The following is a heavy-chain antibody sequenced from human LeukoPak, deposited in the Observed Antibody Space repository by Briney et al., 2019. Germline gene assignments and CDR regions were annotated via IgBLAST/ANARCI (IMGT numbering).Heavy chain of an antibody. CDR3: ARGPQYCSSTSCYRLYYFDY. J-gene: IGHJ4*02. CDR2: MNPNSGNT. CDR1: GYTFTSYD. V-gene: IGHV1-8*03. Sequence: ASVKVSCKASGYTFTSYDINWVRQATGQGLEWMGWMNPNSGNTGYAQKFQGRVTITRNTSISTAYMELSSLRSEDTAVYHCARGPQYCSSTSCYRLYYFDYWGQGTLVTVSS. D-gene: IGHD2-2*01.